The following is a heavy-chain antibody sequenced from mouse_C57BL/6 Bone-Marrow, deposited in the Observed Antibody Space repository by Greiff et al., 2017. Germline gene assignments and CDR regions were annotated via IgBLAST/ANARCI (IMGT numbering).Heavy chain of an antibody. CDR3: ARNDYGSPWLAY. V-gene: IGHV1-4*01. CDR2: INPSSGYT. CDR1: GYTFTSYT. J-gene: IGHJ3*01. Sequence: QVQLQQSGAELARPGASVKMSCKASGYTFTSYTMHWVKQRPGQGLEWIGYINPSSGYTTYNQKFKDKATLTADKSSSTAYMQLSSLTSEDSAVYYCARNDYGSPWLAYWGQGTLVTVSA. D-gene: IGHD1-1*01.